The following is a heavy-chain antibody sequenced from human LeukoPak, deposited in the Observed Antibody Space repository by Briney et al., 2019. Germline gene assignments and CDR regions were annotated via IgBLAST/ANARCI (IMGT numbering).Heavy chain of an antibody. D-gene: IGHD3-10*01. V-gene: IGHV4-39*01. Sequence: SETLSLTCTVSGGSISSSSYYWGWIRQPPGKGLEWIGSIYYSGSTYYNPSLKSRVTISVDTSKNQFSLKLSSVTAADTAVYYCARQMYYYGSGSPNPGVVWFDPWGQGTLVTVSS. CDR3: ARQMYYYGSGSPNPGVVWFDP. CDR1: GGSISSSSYY. J-gene: IGHJ5*02. CDR2: IYYSGST.